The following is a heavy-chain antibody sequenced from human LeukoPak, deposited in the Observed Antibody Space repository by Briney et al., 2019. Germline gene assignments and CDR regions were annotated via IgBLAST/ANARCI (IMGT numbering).Heavy chain of an antibody. Sequence: GASVKVSCKASGYTFTGYYIHWVRQAPGQGLEWMGWINPNSGGTNYAQKFQGRVTMTRDTSISTAYMELSRLRSDDTAVYYCAFTMVRGVSFKPRAFDIWGQGTMVTVSS. CDR2: INPNSGGT. J-gene: IGHJ3*02. CDR1: GYTFTGYY. V-gene: IGHV1-2*02. D-gene: IGHD3-10*01. CDR3: AFTMVRGVSFKPRAFDI.